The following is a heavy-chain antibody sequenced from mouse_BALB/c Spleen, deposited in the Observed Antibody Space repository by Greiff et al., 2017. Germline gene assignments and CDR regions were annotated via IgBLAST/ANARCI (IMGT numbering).Heavy chain of an antibody. CDR1: GFTFSSYG. J-gene: IGHJ4*01. CDR2: ISSGGSYT. Sequence: EVHLVESGGDLVKPGGSLKLSCAASGFTFSSYGMSWVRQTPDKRLEWVATISSGGSYTYYPDSVKGRFTISRDNAKNTLYLQMSSLKSEDTAMYYCARQGDRYDAMDYWGQGTSVTVSS. D-gene: IGHD2-14*01. CDR3: ARQGDRYDAMDY. V-gene: IGHV5-6*01.